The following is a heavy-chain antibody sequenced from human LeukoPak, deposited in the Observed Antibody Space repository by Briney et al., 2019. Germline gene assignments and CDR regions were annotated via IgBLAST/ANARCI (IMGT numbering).Heavy chain of an antibody. D-gene: IGHD3-22*01. V-gene: IGHV3-23*01. CDR1: GFTVSSNY. CDR2: ISGSGGST. CDR3: AKHSSGYYRRLVDHLGWFDP. Sequence: GGSLRLSCAASGFTVSSNYMSWVRQAPGKGLEWISVISGSGGSTYYADSVKGRFTISRDNSKNTLYLQMNSLRAEDTAVYYCAKHSSGYYRRLVDHLGWFDPWGQGTLVTVSS. J-gene: IGHJ5*02.